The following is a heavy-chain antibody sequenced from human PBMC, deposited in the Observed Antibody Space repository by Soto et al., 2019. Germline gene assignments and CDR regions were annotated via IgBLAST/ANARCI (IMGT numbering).Heavy chain of an antibody. CDR2: IIPNFGTA. CDR3: ARGPYYSCYDGYFDY. Sequence: SVKVSCKASGGTFSSYAISWVRQAPGQGLEWMGGIIPNFGTANYAQKFQGRVTITADKSTSTAYMELSSLRSEDTAVYYCARGPYYSCYDGYFDYWGQGTLVTVSS. D-gene: IGHD5-12*01. J-gene: IGHJ4*02. CDR1: GGTFSSYA. V-gene: IGHV1-69*06.